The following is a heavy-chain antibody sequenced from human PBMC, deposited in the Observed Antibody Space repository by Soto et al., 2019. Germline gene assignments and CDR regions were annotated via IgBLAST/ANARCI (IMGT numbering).Heavy chain of an antibody. CDR1: GFTFSSYS. Sequence: GGSLRLSCAASGFTFSSYSMNWVRQAPGKGLEWVSSISSSSSYIYYADSVKGRFTISRDNAKNSLYLQMNSLRAEDTAVYYCARAESYDIFTGYSNFDYWGQGTLVTVSS. D-gene: IGHD3-9*01. J-gene: IGHJ4*02. V-gene: IGHV3-21*01. CDR3: ARAESYDIFTGYSNFDY. CDR2: ISSSSSYI.